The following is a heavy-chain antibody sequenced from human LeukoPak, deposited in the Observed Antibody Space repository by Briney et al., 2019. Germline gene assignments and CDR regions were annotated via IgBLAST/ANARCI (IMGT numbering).Heavy chain of an antibody. CDR3: ARDRRRDQLLSTGWFDP. Sequence: GSSVKVSCKASGGTFSSYAISWVRQAPGQGLEWMGRIIPILGIANYAQKFQGRVTITADKSTSTAYMELSSLRSEDTAVYFCARDRRRDQLLSTGWFDPWGQGTLVTVSS. CDR1: GGTFSSYA. CDR2: IIPILGIA. V-gene: IGHV1-69*04. D-gene: IGHD2-2*01. J-gene: IGHJ5*02.